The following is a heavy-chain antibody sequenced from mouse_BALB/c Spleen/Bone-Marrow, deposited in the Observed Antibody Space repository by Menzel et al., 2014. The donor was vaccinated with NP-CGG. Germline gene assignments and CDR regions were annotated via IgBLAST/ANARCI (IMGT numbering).Heavy chain of an antibody. CDR1: GFSLSSYG. Sequence: VKLQESGPGLVQPSQSLSITCSVSGFSLSSYGVHWVRQSPGKGLEWLGVIWRGGSADYNAAFMSRLSITKDNSKSQVFFKMNSLQADDTAIYYCAKNGNWYFDVWGAETTVTVSS. J-gene: IGHJ1*01. V-gene: IGHV2-5*01. CDR3: AKNGNWYFDV. D-gene: IGHD1-1*02. CDR2: IWRGGSA.